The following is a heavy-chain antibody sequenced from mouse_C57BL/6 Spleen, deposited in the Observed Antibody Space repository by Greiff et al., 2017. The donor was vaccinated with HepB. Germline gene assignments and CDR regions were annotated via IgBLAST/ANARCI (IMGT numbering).Heavy chain of an antibody. CDR1: GYAFSSSW. CDR2: IYPGDGDT. D-gene: IGHD2-3*01. J-gene: IGHJ3*01. Sequence: VQLQQSGPELVKPGASVKISCKASGYAFSSSWMNWVKQRPGKGLEWIGRIYPGDGDTNYNGKFKGKATLTADKSSSTAYMKLSSLTSEDSAVYFCARDDGYPFAYWGQGTLVTVSA. V-gene: IGHV1-82*01. CDR3: ARDDGYPFAY.